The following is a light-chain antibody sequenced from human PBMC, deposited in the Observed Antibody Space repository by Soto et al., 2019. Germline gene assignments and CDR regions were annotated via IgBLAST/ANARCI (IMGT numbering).Light chain of an antibody. CDR1: QSVSSIY. J-gene: IGKJ1*01. V-gene: IGKV3-20*01. CDR2: GAS. Sequence: EIVLTQSPGTLSLSPGERATLSCRASQSVSSIYLAWYQQKPGQAPRLLIYGASSRATGIPDRFSGSGSGTDFTLTISRLEPEDFAVYYCQQYGSSTWTLGQGTKVDIK. CDR3: QQYGSSTWT.